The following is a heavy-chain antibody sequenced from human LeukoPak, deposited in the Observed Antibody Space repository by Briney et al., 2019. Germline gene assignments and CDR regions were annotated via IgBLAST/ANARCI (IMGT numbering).Heavy chain of an antibody. CDR3: ANHLACGSTSCPPFDY. Sequence: GGSLRLSCAASGFTFSRYSMSWVRQAPGKGLEWVSSISGDSNYIYYADSVEGRFTISRDNAKNSLYLQMNSLRAEDTAVYYCANHLACGSTSCPPFDYWDQGTLVTVSS. D-gene: IGHD2-2*01. CDR1: GFTFSRYS. J-gene: IGHJ4*02. V-gene: IGHV3-21*01. CDR2: ISGDSNYI.